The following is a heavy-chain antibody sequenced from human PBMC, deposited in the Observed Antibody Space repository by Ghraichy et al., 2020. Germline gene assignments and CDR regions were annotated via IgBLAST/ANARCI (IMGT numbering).Heavy chain of an antibody. CDR3: ARGQGGFGVVIIPYFDY. Sequence: SETLSLTCAVYGGSFSGYYWSWIRQPPGKGLEWIGEINHSGSTNYNPSLKSRVTISVDTSKNQFSLKLSSVTAADTAVYYCARGQGGFGVVIIPYFDYWGQGTLVTVSS. CDR2: INHSGST. D-gene: IGHD3-3*01. CDR1: GGSFSGYY. V-gene: IGHV4-34*01. J-gene: IGHJ4*02.